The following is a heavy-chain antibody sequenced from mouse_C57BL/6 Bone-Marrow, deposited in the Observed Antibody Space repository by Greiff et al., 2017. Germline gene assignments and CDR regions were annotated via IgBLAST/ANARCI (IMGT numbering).Heavy chain of an antibody. J-gene: IGHJ3*01. CDR2: IYIGNGYT. D-gene: IGHD1-1*01. Sequence: VQLQQSGAELVRPGSSVKMSCKTSGYTFTSYGINWVKQRPGQGLEWIGYIYIGNGYTEYNEKFKGKATLTSDTSSSTAYMQLSSLTSEDSAIYFCATAGGYYYGSSYSWLAYWGQGTLVTVSA. CDR1: GYTFTSYG. V-gene: IGHV1-58*01. CDR3: ATAGGYYYGSSYSWLAY.